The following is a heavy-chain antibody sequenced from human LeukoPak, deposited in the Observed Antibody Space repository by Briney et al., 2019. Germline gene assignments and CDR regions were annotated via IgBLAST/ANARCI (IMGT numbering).Heavy chain of an antibody. CDR3: VRGEKGRYYGSGNYYYYMDV. V-gene: IGHV4-34*01. CDR2: INHSGST. CDR1: GGSFSGYY. J-gene: IGHJ6*03. D-gene: IGHD3-10*01. Sequence: SETLSLTCAVYGGSFSGYYWSWIRQPPGKGLEWIGEINHSGSTNYNPSLKSRVTISVDTSKNQFSLKLSSVTAADTAVYYCVRGEKGRYYGSGNYYYYMDVWGKGTTVTVSS.